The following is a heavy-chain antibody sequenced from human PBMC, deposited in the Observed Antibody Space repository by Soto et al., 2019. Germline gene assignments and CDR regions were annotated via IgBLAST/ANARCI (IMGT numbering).Heavy chain of an antibody. CDR2: INGDGDYT. D-gene: IGHD2-15*01. Sequence: EVQLVESGGGLVQPGVSLRLSCAASGFSFSSYWMHWLRQVPGKGLVWVSRINGDGDYTNYADSVKGRFTISRDNAKNTLYLQMNSLRAEYTAVYYCARERGGYSSDFWGQGTLVTVSS. CDR1: GFSFSSYW. CDR3: ARERGGYSSDF. J-gene: IGHJ4*02. V-gene: IGHV3-74*01.